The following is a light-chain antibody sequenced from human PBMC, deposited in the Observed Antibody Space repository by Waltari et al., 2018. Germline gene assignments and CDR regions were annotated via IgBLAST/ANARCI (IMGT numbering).Light chain of an antibody. CDR2: DAS. J-gene: IGKJ5*01. CDR3: QQRSNWPPEVT. V-gene: IGKV3-11*01. CDR1: QSVSSY. Sequence: EIVLTQSPATLSLSPGERATLSCRACQSVSSYLAWYQQKPGQAPRLLIYDASNRATGIPARFSGSGSGTDFTLTISSLEPEDFPVYYCQQRSNWPPEVTFGQGTRLEIK.